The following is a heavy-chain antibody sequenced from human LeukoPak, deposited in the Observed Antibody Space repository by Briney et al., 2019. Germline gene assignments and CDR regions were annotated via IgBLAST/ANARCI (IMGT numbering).Heavy chain of an antibody. Sequence: QTGGSLRLSCAASGFTFSSYWMSWVRQAPGKGLEWVANIKQDGSEKYYVDSVKGRFTISRDNGKTSLYLQMNSLRDEDTAVYYCARVIAVVRGGGLSYYYAMDVWGQGTTVTVSS. CDR3: ARVIAVVRGGGLSYYYAMDV. V-gene: IGHV3-7*02. J-gene: IGHJ6*02. CDR1: GFTFSSYW. D-gene: IGHD3-10*01. CDR2: IKQDGSEK.